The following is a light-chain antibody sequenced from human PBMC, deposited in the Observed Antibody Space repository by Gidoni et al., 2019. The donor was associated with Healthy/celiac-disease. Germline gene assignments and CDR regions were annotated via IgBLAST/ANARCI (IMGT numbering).Light chain of an antibody. CDR2: AAS. J-gene: IGKJ4*01. Sequence: DIQMTQSPSSLSASVGDRVTITFRASQSISSYLNWYQQKPGKAPKLLIYAASSLQSGVPSRFSGSGSGTDFTLTISSLQPEDFATYYCQQSYSTPRGFGGGTKVEIK. CDR1: QSISSY. CDR3: QQSYSTPRG. V-gene: IGKV1-39*01.